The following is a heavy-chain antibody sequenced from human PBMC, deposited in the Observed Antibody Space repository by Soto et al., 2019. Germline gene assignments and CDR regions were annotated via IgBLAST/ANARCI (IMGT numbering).Heavy chain of an antibody. V-gene: IGHV3-23*01. CDR3: AKDRRDSYGPGGGPTWFDA. Sequence: VGSLRLSCAASGFTFSSYAMSWVRQAPGKGLEWVSAISGSGGSTYYADSVKGRFTISRDNSKNTLYLQMNSLRAEDTAVYYCAKDRRDSYGPGGGPTWFDAWGQGTMVTVTS. J-gene: IGHJ5*02. D-gene: IGHD5-18*01. CDR1: GFTFSSYA. CDR2: ISGSGGST.